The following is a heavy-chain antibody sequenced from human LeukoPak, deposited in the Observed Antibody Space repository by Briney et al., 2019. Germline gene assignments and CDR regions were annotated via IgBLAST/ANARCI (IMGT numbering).Heavy chain of an antibody. CDR3: ARSHGSGGIPYYYGMDV. CDR2: IYYRGST. V-gene: IGHV4-59*01. Sequence: PSETLSLTCTAPGGSISSYYWSWIRQPPGKGLEWIGSIYYRGSTNYIPSLKGRVAISVDTSKNQFSLRLSSVTAADTSVYYCARSHGSGGIPYYYGMDVWGRGTTVTVS. D-gene: IGHD3-10*01. CDR1: GGSISSYY. J-gene: IGHJ6*02.